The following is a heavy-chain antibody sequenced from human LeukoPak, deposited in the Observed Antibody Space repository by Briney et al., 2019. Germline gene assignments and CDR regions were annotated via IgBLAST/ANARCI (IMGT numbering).Heavy chain of an antibody. D-gene: IGHD3-3*01. CDR1: GYSISSGYC. CDR2: IYHSGST. J-gene: IGHJ4*02. V-gene: IGHV4-38-2*01. Sequence: SETLSLTCAVSGYSISSGYCWGWIRQPPGKGLEWIGSIYHSGSTYYNPSLKSRVTISVGTSKNQFSLKLSSVTAADTAVYYCARHGEWLTVDYWGQGTLVTVSS. CDR3: ARHGEWLTVDY.